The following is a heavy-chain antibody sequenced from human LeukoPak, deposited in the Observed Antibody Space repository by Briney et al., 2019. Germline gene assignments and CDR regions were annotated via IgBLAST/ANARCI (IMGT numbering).Heavy chain of an antibody. CDR3: ASIVVVAADAKNDC. D-gene: IGHD2-15*01. J-gene: IGHJ4*02. CDR1: GFTFSSYG. Sequence: GGSLRLSCAASGFTFSSYGMHWVRQAPGKGLEWVAFIRYDGSNKYYADSVKGRFTISRDNSKNTLYLQMNSLRAEDTAVYYCASIVVVAADAKNDCWGQGTLVTVSS. CDR2: IRYDGSNK. V-gene: IGHV3-30*02.